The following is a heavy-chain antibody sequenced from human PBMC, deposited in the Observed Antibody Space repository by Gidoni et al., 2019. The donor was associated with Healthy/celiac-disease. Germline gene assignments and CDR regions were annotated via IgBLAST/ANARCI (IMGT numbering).Heavy chain of an antibody. Sequence: QVQLQQWGAGLLKPSETLSLTCAVYGGSFSGYYWSWIRQPPGKGLEWIGEINHSGSTNDNPSLKSRVTISVDTSKNQFSLKLSSVTAADTAVYYCARSAAAEYYFDYWGQGTLVTVSS. CDR3: ARSAAAEYYFDY. CDR2: INHSGST. D-gene: IGHD6-13*01. J-gene: IGHJ4*02. V-gene: IGHV4-34*01. CDR1: GGSFSGYY.